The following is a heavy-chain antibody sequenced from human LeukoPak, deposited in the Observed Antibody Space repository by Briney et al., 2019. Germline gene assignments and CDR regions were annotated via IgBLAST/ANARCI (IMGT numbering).Heavy chain of an antibody. CDR2: IKSKTDGGTT. J-gene: IGHJ6*03. CDR3: TTLLVFYGSGRTYYYMDV. CDR1: GFTFSNAW. Sequence: GGSLRLSCAASGFTFSNAWMSWVRQAPGKGLEWVGRIKSKTDGGTTDYAAPVKGRFTISRDDSKNTLYLQMNSLKTEDTAVYYCTTLLVFYGSGRTYYYMDVWGKGTTVTVSS. D-gene: IGHD3-10*01. V-gene: IGHV3-15*01.